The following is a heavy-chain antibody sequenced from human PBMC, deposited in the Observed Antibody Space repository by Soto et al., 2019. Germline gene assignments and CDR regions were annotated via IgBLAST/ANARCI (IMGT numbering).Heavy chain of an antibody. J-gene: IGHJ5*02. D-gene: IGHD3-10*01. CDR3: TIELPSYYGSGDNWFDP. CDR1: GFTFSNAW. Sequence: EVQLVESGGGLVKPGGSLRLSCAASGFTFSNAWMNWVRQAPGKGLEWVGRIKSKTDGGTTDYAAPVKGRFTISRDDSKNTLYLQMNSLKTEDTAVYYCTIELPSYYGSGDNWFDPWGQGTLVTVSS. V-gene: IGHV3-15*07. CDR2: IKSKTDGGTT.